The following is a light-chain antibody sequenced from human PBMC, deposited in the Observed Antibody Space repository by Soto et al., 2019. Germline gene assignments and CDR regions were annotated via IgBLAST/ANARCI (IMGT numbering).Light chain of an antibody. CDR3: QHYNSYSEA. V-gene: IGKV1-5*03. Sequence: DIQMTQSPSSVSASVGDRVTITGRASQGISSWLAWYQQKPGKAPKLLIYKASTLKSGVPSRFSGSGSGTEFTLTISSLQPDDFATYYCQHYNSYSEAFGQGTKVDNK. CDR1: QGISSW. J-gene: IGKJ1*01. CDR2: KAS.